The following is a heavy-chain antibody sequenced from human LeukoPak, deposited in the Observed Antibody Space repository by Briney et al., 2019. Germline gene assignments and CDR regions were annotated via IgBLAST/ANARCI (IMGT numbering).Heavy chain of an antibody. Sequence: SETLSLTCAVYGGSFSGYYWSWIRQPPGKRLEWIGYIYYSGSTNYNPSLKSRVTISVDTSKNQFSLKLSSVTAADTAVYYCARRSTRGYSGYDLYYMDVWGKGTTVTVSS. CDR3: ARRSTRGYSGYDLYYMDV. V-gene: IGHV4-59*01. J-gene: IGHJ6*03. CDR2: IYYSGST. CDR1: GGSFSGYY. D-gene: IGHD5-12*01.